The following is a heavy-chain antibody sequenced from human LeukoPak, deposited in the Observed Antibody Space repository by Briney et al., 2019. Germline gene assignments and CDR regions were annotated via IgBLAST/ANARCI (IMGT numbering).Heavy chain of an antibody. Sequence: PSETLSLTCTVSGGSISSYYWSWIRQPPGKGLEWIGSIYHSGSTYYNPSLKSRVTISVDTSKNQFSLKLSSVTAADTAVYYCARAEGTMTYWYFDLWGRGTLVTVSS. CDR2: IYHSGST. CDR1: GGSISSYY. J-gene: IGHJ2*01. D-gene: IGHD3-22*01. V-gene: IGHV4-38-2*02. CDR3: ARAEGTMTYWYFDL.